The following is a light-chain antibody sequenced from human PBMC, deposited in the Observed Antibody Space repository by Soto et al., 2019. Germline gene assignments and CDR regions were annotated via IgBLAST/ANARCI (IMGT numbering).Light chain of an antibody. CDR3: QQYYNTPLT. CDR2: WAS. V-gene: IGKV4-1*01. J-gene: IGKJ4*01. CDR1: QSVLYSSNNKNY. Sequence: DIVMTQSPDSLAVSLGERATINCKSSQSVLYSSNNKNYLAWYQQKPGQPPKLLIYWASTRESGVPDRFSGSGSGTDFTLTISSLQAEDVAVYYRQQYYNTPLTFGGGTKVEIK.